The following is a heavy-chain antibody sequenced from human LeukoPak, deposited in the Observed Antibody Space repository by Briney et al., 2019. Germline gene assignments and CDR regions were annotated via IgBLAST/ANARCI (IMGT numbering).Heavy chain of an antibody. CDR3: ARDRWSIVVVPAAMTFDY. D-gene: IGHD2-2*01. Sequence: GGSLRLSCEVSGFTFSSYGMHWVRQAPGKGLEWVAFIRYDGSNKYYADSVKGRFTISRDNSKNTLYLQMNSLRAEDTAVYYCARDRWSIVVVPAAMTFDYWGQGTLVTVSS. J-gene: IGHJ4*02. V-gene: IGHV3-30*02. CDR1: GFTFSSYG. CDR2: IRYDGSNK.